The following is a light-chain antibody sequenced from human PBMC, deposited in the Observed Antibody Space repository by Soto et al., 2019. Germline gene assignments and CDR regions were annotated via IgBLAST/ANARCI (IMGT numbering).Light chain of an antibody. CDR2: DAS. Sequence: EIVLTQSPATLSLSPGERATLSCRASQSVSSYLAWYQQKPGQAPRLLIYDASNRATGIPARFSGSGSGTDFTLTIISLEPEDFAVYYRQQRSQWPPDVTFGGGTKVEIK. V-gene: IGKV3-11*01. CDR3: QQRSQWPPDVT. J-gene: IGKJ4*02. CDR1: QSVSSY.